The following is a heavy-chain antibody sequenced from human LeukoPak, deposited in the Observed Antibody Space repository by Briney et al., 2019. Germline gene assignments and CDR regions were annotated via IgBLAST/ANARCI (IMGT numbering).Heavy chain of an antibody. D-gene: IGHD3-9*01. J-gene: IGHJ3*02. CDR2: IYYSGST. CDR1: GGPISSYY. V-gene: IGHV4-59*08. Sequence: PSETLSLTCTVSGGPISSYYWSWIRQPPGKGLEWIGYIYYSGSTNYNPSLKSRVTISVDTSKNEFSLKVSSVTAADTAVYYCARRGDILTGPYRRGAFDIWGQGTMVTVSS. CDR3: ARRGDILTGPYRRGAFDI.